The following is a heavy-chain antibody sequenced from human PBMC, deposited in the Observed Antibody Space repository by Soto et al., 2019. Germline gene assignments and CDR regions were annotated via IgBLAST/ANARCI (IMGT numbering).Heavy chain of an antibody. CDR1: GGSISSYY. D-gene: IGHD3-10*01. CDR2: IYYSGST. V-gene: IGHV4-59*08. Sequence: SETLSLTCTVSGGSISSYYWSWIRQPPGKGLEWIGYIYYSGSTNYNPSLKSRVTISVDTSKNQFSLKLSSVTAADTAVYYCARRVMEVYGSGSYHYYYYMDVWGKGTTVTVSS. J-gene: IGHJ6*03. CDR3: ARRVMEVYGSGSYHYYYYMDV.